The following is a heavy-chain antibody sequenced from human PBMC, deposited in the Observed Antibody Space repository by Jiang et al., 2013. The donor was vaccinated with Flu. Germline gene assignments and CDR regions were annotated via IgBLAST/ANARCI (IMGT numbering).Heavy chain of an antibody. CDR3: ARDHGLGIQRRFDY. CDR1: GYSISSGYY. Sequence: LLKPSETLSLTCAVSGYSISSGYYWGWIRQPPGKGLEWIGSIYHSGSTYYNPSLKSRVTISVDTSKNQFSLKLSSVTAADTAVYYCARDHGLGIQRRFDYWGQGTLVTVSS. J-gene: IGHJ4*02. CDR2: IYHSGST. D-gene: IGHD3-10*01. V-gene: IGHV4-38-2*02.